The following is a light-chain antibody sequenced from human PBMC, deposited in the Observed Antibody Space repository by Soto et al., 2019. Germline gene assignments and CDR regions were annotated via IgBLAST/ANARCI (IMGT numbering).Light chain of an antibody. Sequence: DIQMTQSPSSLPSSVGDRVTITCRASQGISNYLAWYQQRPGKVPKLLIYAASTLRSGVPSRFSGSGSGTDFTLTISSLQPEDVATYYCQKYNSAPWTFGQGTKVDIK. CDR1: QGISNY. CDR3: QKYNSAPWT. CDR2: AAS. J-gene: IGKJ1*01. V-gene: IGKV1-27*01.